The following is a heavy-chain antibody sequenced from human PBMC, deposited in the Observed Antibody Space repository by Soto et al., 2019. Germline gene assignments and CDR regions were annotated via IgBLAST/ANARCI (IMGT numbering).Heavy chain of an antibody. CDR3: ARPLDWYFDL. CDR1: GGSFSGYY. CDR2: INHSGST. J-gene: IGHJ2*01. V-gene: IGHV4-34*01. Sequence: QVQLQQWGAGLLKPSETLSLTCAVYGGSFSGYYWSWIRQPPGKGLEWIGEINHSGSTNYNPSLKSRVTISVNTSKNPFPLKLSSGTAADTAVYYCARPLDWYFDLWGRGTLVTVSS.